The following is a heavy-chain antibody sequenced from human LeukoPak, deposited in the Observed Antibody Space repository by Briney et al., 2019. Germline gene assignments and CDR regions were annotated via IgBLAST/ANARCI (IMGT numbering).Heavy chain of an antibody. J-gene: IGHJ3*02. CDR1: GFTFSSYW. CDR2: INSDGSST. CDR3: AKVITMTKRGYDAFDI. Sequence: GGSLRLPCAASGFTFSSYWMHWVRQAPGKGLVRVSRINSDGSSTSYADSVKGRFTISRDNAKNTLYLQMNSLRAEDTAVYYCAKVITMTKRGYDAFDIWGQGTMVTVSS. D-gene: IGHD3-22*01. V-gene: IGHV3-74*01.